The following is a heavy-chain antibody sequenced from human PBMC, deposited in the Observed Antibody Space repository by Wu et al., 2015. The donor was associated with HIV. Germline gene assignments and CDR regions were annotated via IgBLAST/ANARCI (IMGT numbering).Heavy chain of an antibody. CDR3: ARRLTLAGSPFDS. CDR1: GGTFHNYA. V-gene: IGHV1-69*05. J-gene: IGHJ4*02. D-gene: IGHD6-19*01. Sequence: QAQLMQSGGEVKKPGSSVKVSCKTSGGTFHNYAIAWVRQAPGQGLEWMGGLSPLSVGGKYSQRFQGRVTMTMGEDSTTAYMELNSLRPDDTGLYFCARRLTLAGSPFDSWGQGTLVTVSS. CDR2: LSPLSVGG.